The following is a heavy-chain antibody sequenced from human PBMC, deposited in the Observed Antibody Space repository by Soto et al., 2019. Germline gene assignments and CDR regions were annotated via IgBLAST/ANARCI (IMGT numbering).Heavy chain of an antibody. V-gene: IGHV4-59*01. Sequence: QVHLQESGPGLVKPSETLSLTCTVSGASIRNYYWSWIRQPPGKGLEWIGFSYYSGSTNYNPSLNSRVTMSVDTSKNQFSLKLTSVTAADTAAYYCARDQNGSPHFDYWGLGILVTVSS. J-gene: IGHJ4*02. CDR3: ARDQNGSPHFDY. CDR2: SYYSGST. D-gene: IGHD1-26*01. CDR1: GASIRNYY.